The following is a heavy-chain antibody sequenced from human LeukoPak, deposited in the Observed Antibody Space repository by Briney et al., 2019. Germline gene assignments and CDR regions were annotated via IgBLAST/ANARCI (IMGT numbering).Heavy chain of an antibody. J-gene: IGHJ6*03. CDR2: ISSSSSYI. Sequence: PGGSLRLSCAASGFTFSSYRMNWVRQAPGKGLEWVSSISSSSSYIYYADSVKGRFTISRDNAKNSLYLQMNSLRAEDTAVYYCARDPAAAETNYYMDVWGKGTTVTVSS. V-gene: IGHV3-21*01. CDR1: GFTFSSYR. D-gene: IGHD6-13*01. CDR3: ARDPAAAETNYYMDV.